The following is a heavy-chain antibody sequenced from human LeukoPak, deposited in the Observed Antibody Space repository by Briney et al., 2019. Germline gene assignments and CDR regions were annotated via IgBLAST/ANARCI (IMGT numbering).Heavy chain of an antibody. J-gene: IGHJ4*02. CDR1: GFTFSSYG. V-gene: IGHV3-30*18. Sequence: PGGSLRLSCAASGFTFSSYGMHWVRQAPGKGLEWVAVISYDGSNKYYADSVKGRFTISRDNSKNTLYLQMNSLRAEDTAVYYCAKEPDLWFGEYYFDYWGQGTLVTVSS. D-gene: IGHD3-10*01. CDR3: AKEPDLWFGEYYFDY. CDR2: ISYDGSNK.